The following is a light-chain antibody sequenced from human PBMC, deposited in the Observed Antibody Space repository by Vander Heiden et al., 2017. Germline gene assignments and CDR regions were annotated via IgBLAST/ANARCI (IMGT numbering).Light chain of an antibody. V-gene: IGKV3-20*01. J-gene: IGKJ1*01. CDR3: QQYGSSPPWT. CDR2: GAS. Sequence: EIVLTQSPGTLSLSPGERATLSCRASQSISSSYLAWHQQKPGQAPRLLIHGASSRATGIPDRFSGSGSGTDFTLTISRLEPEDFAVYYCQQYGSSPPWTFGQGTKVEIK. CDR1: QSISSSY.